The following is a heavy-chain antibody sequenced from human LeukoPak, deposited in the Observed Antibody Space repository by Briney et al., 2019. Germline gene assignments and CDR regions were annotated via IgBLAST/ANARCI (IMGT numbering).Heavy chain of an antibody. CDR1: GGSFSGYY. J-gene: IGHJ5*02. D-gene: IGHD6-19*01. CDR2: INHSGST. V-gene: IGHV4-34*01. Sequence: SETLSLTCAVYGGSFSGYYWSWIRQPPGKGLEWIGEINHSGSTNYNPSLKSRVTISVDTSKNQFSLKLSSVTAADTAVYYCARRLAYSSGWYGDWFDPWGQGTLVTVSS. CDR3: ARRLAYSSGWYGDWFDP.